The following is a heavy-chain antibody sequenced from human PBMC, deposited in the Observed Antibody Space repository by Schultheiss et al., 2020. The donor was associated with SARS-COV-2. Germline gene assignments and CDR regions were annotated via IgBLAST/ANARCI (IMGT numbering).Heavy chain of an antibody. J-gene: IGHJ4*02. CDR1: GFTFTSSA. D-gene: IGHD2-2*01. Sequence: SVKVSCKASGFTFTSSAVQWVRQARGQRLEWIGWIVVGSGNTNYAQKLQGRVTMTTDTSTSTAYMELRSLRSDDTAVYYCARVYCSSTSCYYYFDYWGQGTLVTVSS. V-gene: IGHV1-58*01. CDR2: IVVGSGNT. CDR3: ARVYCSSTSCYYYFDY.